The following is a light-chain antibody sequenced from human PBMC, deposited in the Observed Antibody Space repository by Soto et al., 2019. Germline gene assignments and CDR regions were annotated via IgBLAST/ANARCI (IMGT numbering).Light chain of an antibody. J-gene: IGKJ3*01. CDR2: AAS. Sequence: DIEVTQSPSSLSASVGDRVTITCRASQGISNYLAWYQQKAGKVPKLLIYAASTVQSGVPSRFSGSGSGTDFTLTISSLQPEDVATYYCQNDNRAPFTFGPGTKVDIK. V-gene: IGKV1-27*01. CDR3: QNDNRAPFT. CDR1: QGISNY.